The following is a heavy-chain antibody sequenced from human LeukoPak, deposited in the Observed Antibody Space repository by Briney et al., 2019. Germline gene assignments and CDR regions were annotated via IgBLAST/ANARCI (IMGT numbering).Heavy chain of an antibody. D-gene: IGHD6-19*01. CDR1: GFTFSSYA. Sequence: GGSLRLSCAASGFTFSSYAMSWVRQAPGKGLEWVSAISGSGGSTYYADPVKGRFTISRDNSKNTLYLQMNSLRAEDTAVYYCAKGIAVADLFDYWGQGTLVTVSS. V-gene: IGHV3-23*01. CDR3: AKGIAVADLFDY. J-gene: IGHJ4*02. CDR2: ISGSGGST.